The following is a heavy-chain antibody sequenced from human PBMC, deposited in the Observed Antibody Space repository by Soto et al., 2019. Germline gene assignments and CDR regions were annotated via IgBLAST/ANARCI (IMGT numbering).Heavy chain of an antibody. Sequence: GASVKVSCKASGGTFSNYAITWVRQAPGQGLEWMGGIIPMFGTANYAQRFQDRVTITADESTNTVYMELSSLRSEDTAVYFCASGIQLWLRRINNGYSGWGQGTLVTVSS. CDR1: GGTFSNYA. CDR3: ASGIQLWLRRINNGYSG. J-gene: IGHJ4*02. D-gene: IGHD5-18*01. V-gene: IGHV1-69*13. CDR2: IIPMFGTA.